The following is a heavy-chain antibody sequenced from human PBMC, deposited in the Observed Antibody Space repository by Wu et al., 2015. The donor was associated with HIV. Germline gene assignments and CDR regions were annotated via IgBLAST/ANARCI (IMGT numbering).Heavy chain of an antibody. V-gene: IGHV1-69*05. CDR2: IIPIFGTT. D-gene: IGHD4-17*01. Sequence: QVQLVQSGAEVKKPGSSVKVSCKASGGTFSRYAISWVRQAPGQGLEWMGGIIPIFGTTNYAQKFQGRVTVTTDEYTSTVYMELSYVTSEDTAVYYCASYDYGDYRNWFRPWGQGTLVHRLL. J-gene: IGHJ5*02. CDR1: GGTFSRYA. CDR3: ASYDYGDYRNWFRP.